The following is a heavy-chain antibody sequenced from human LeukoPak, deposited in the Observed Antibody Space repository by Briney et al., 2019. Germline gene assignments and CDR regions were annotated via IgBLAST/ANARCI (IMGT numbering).Heavy chain of an antibody. J-gene: IGHJ3*02. V-gene: IGHV4-59*01. CDR1: NDSLGTSY. CDR3: AKEADRADAFDI. D-gene: IGHD3-10*01. CDR2: VFYSGYP. Sequence: SETLSLTCTVSNDSLGTSYWSWLRQTQGKRLELIGNVFYSGYPNYNPSLKSLFTISIHTSKNHFSLSLTSVSAADTAVYYFAKEADRADAFDIWGQGTMVTVSS.